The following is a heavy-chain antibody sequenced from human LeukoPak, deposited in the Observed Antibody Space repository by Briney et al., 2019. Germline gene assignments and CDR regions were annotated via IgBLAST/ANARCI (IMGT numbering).Heavy chain of an antibody. D-gene: IGHD3-9*01. J-gene: IGHJ4*02. Sequence: GGSLRLSCAASGFTFSNYAMNWVRQAPGKGLEWVSTIRDSSDSTYYADSVKGRFTISRDNSKNTLYLQMNSLRAEDTAVYYCTSHRYFVGGFDYWGQGTLVTVSS. CDR1: GFTFSNYA. CDR2: IRDSSDST. V-gene: IGHV3-23*01. CDR3: TSHRYFVGGFDY.